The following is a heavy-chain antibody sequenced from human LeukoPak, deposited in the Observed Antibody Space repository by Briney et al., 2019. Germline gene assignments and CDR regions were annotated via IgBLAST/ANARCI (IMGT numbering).Heavy chain of an antibody. J-gene: IGHJ6*03. Sequence: GGSLRLSCAASGFSVSSNYLTWVRQAPGKGLEWVSVVFGGGTTYYADSVQGRFTTSRDTSKNTLSLQMNSLRAEDTAVYYCATGGTMILIGVHYYYMDVWGKGTTVTVSS. CDR1: GFSVSSNY. CDR3: ATGGTMILIGVHYYYMDV. V-gene: IGHV3-53*01. CDR2: VFGGGTT. D-gene: IGHD3-22*01.